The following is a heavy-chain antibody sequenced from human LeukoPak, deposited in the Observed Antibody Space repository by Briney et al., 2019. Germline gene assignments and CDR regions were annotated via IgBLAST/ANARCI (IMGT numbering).Heavy chain of an antibody. V-gene: IGHV4-59*01. CDR3: ARELWFEYYYYGMDV. Sequence: PSETLSLTCTVSGGSISSYYRSWIRQPPGKGLEWIGYIYYSGSTNYNPSLKSRVTISVDTSKNQFSLKLSSVTAADTAVYYCARELWFEYYYYGMDVWGQGTTVTVSS. J-gene: IGHJ6*02. CDR2: IYYSGST. CDR1: GGSISSYY. D-gene: IGHD5-18*01.